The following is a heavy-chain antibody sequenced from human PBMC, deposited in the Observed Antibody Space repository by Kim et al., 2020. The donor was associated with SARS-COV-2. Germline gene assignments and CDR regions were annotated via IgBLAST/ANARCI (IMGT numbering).Heavy chain of an antibody. Sequence: ASVKVSCKASGYTFTSYYMHWVRQAPGQGLEWMGIINPSGGSTSYAQKFQGRVTMTRDTSTSTVYMELSSLRSEDTAVYYCVYNWNDDQDAFDIWGQGTMVTVSS. D-gene: IGHD1-1*01. J-gene: IGHJ3*02. CDR3: VYNWNDDQDAFDI. V-gene: IGHV1-46*01. CDR1: GYTFTSYY. CDR2: INPSGGST.